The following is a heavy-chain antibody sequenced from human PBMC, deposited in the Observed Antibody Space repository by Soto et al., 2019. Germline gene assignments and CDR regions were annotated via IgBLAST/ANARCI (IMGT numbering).Heavy chain of an antibody. CDR1: GFTFSGYI. V-gene: IGHV3-21*01. J-gene: IGHJ3*01. CDR2: ISSSSSYI. CDR3: ARAGSGSPASP. Sequence: PGGSLRLSCAASGFTFSGYIMNWVRQAPGKGLEWVSSISSSSSYIYYADSVKGRFTISRDNAKNSLYLQMNSLRAEDTAVYYCARAGSGSPASPWGQGTMVTVSS. D-gene: IGHD1-26*01.